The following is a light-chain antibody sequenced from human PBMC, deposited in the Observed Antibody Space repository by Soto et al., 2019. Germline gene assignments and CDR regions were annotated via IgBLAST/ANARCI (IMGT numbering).Light chain of an antibody. Sequence: EVVLTQSPATLSLSPGDRATLSCRASQSVFGYLAWYQHKPGQAPRLLIYDAYKRATGVPARFSGSGSETDFTLIIXSLEPEDFAVYYCQQRSDSPPLTFGGGTKVEIK. CDR3: QQRSDSPPLT. CDR1: QSVFGY. CDR2: DAY. V-gene: IGKV3-11*01. J-gene: IGKJ4*01.